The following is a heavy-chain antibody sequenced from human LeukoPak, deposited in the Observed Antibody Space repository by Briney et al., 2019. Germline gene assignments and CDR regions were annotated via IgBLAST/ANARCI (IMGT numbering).Heavy chain of an antibody. J-gene: IGHJ6*02. Sequence: GGSLRLSCAASGFTFTNCAMSWVRQAPGKGLEWVSAISGSGGGTYYADSVKGRFTISRDNSKNMLFLQMNSLRAEDTAVYYCATRSGMDVWGQGTTVTVSS. CDR1: GFTFTNCA. CDR3: ATRSGMDV. V-gene: IGHV3-23*01. CDR2: ISGSGGGT.